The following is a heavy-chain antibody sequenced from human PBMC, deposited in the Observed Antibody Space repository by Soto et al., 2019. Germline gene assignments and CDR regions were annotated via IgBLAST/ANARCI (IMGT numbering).Heavy chain of an antibody. CDR1: GFTFSTND. Sequence: QVQLVQSGAEVKKPGASVKVSCKASGFTFSTNDINWVRQAPGQGLQWMGWMNANVDATDSPQEFKGRVTMTWNASISTAYMELSTLKSDDTAVYYCAREVVDGSSLWLDPWGQGTLVTVSS. J-gene: IGHJ5*02. V-gene: IGHV1-8*01. D-gene: IGHD3-10*01. CDR2: MNANVDAT. CDR3: AREVVDGSSLWLDP.